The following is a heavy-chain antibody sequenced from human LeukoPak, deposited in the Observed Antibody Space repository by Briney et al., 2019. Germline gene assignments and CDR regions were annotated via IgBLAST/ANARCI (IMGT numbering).Heavy chain of an antibody. CDR1: GFTFSSYE. V-gene: IGHV3-48*03. D-gene: IGHD4-23*01. Sequence: GGSLRLSCAASGFTFSSYEMNWVRQAPGKGLEWVSYISSSGSTIYYADSVKGRFTISRDNAKNSLYLQMNSLRAEDTAVYYCARVFTVGPDAFDIWGQGTMVTVSS. CDR2: ISSSGSTI. CDR3: ARVFTVGPDAFDI. J-gene: IGHJ3*02.